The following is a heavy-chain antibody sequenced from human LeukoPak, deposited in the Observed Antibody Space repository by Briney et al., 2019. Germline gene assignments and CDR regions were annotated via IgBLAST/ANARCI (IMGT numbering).Heavy chain of an antibody. V-gene: IGHV5-51*01. CDR3: ARQADYSGSSQGIP. Sequence: GESLKISCKGSGYRFTSYWIGWVRQMPGKGLEWMGLIYPGDSDTRYSPSFKGQVTMTADKSISTAYLQWNSLKASDTAVYYCARQADYSGSSQGIPWGQGTLVTVSS. D-gene: IGHD1-26*01. CDR1: GYRFTSYW. J-gene: IGHJ5*02. CDR2: IYPGDSDT.